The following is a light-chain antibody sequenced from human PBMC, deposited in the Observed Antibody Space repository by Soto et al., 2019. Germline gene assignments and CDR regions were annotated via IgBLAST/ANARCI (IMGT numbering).Light chain of an antibody. CDR3: SSFTTTRTYV. CDR1: SSDVGGCNC. CDR2: EVN. V-gene: IGLV2-14*01. J-gene: IGLJ1*01. Sequence: QSALTQPASVSGSPGQSITISCTGTSSDVGGCNCVSWYQQHPGKAPKLMIYEVNKRPSGVSNRFSGSKSGNTASLTISGLQAEDEADYYCSSFTTTRTYVFGTGTKVTVL.